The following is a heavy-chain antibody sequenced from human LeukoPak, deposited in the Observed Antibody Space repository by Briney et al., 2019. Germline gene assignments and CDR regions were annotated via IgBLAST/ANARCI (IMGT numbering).Heavy chain of an antibody. Sequence: GGSLRLSCAASGFTFSSYAMHWVRQAPGKGLEWVAVISYDGSNKYYADSVKGRFTISRDNSKNTLYLQMNSLRAEDTAVYYCARLDRVGATNYWGQGTLVTVSS. CDR3: ARLDRVGATNY. V-gene: IGHV3-30-3*01. CDR2: ISYDGSNK. CDR1: GFTFSSYA. D-gene: IGHD1-26*01. J-gene: IGHJ4*02.